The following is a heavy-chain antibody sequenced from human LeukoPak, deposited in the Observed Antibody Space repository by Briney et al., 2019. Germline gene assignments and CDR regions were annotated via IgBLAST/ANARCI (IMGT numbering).Heavy chain of an antibody. CDR1: GRSFSGYY. J-gene: IGHJ4*02. CDR3: ARSVGATDY. CDR2: INHSGST. V-gene: IGHV4-34*01. Sequence: SETLSLTCAVYGRSFSGYYWSWIRQPPGKGLEWIGEINHSGSTNYNPSLKSRVTVSVDTSKIQFSLKLSSVTAADTAVYYCARSVGATDYWGQGTLVTVSS. D-gene: IGHD1-26*01.